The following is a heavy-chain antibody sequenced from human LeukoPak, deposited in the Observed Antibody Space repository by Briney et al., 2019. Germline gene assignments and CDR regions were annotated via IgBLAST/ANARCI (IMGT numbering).Heavy chain of an antibody. J-gene: IGHJ5*02. Sequence: ASVKVSCKASGYTFTSYDINWVRQATGQGLEWMGWMNPNSGNTGYAQKFQGRVTITRNTSISTAYMELSSLRSEDTAVYYCARDVGNYDILTGYYSDWFDPWGQGTLVTVSS. CDR3: ARDVGNYDILTGYYSDWFDP. D-gene: IGHD3-9*01. V-gene: IGHV1-8*03. CDR2: MNPNSGNT. CDR1: GYTFTSYD.